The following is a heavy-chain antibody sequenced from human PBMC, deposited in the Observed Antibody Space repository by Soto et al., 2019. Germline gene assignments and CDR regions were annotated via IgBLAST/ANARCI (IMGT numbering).Heavy chain of an antibody. Sequence: GGSLRLSCAASGFPFSDYAMHWVRQAPGKGLECVSAISTDGGSKSYPNSVRGRFTVSRDNSKNTLYLQMGSLRPEDTAVYYCVREYRYCGGDSCKTWSGGFDIWGQGIMVTVSS. D-gene: IGHD2-21*01. V-gene: IGHV3-64*01. CDR2: ISTDGGSK. CDR1: GFPFSDYA. J-gene: IGHJ3*02. CDR3: VREYRYCGGDSCKTWSGGFDI.